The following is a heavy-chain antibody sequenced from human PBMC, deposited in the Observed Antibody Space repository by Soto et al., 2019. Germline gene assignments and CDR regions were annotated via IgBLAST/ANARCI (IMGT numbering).Heavy chain of an antibody. Sequence: GGSLRLSCAASGFTFRSHAMNWVRQAPGKGLEWVSAISDSGGNTYYLDSVKGRFTISRDNSKNTLYLQINTLRAEDMAVYYCAKGWPAAAGVFDYWGQGTLVTVSS. CDR2: ISDSGGNT. J-gene: IGHJ4*02. D-gene: IGHD6-13*01. V-gene: IGHV3-23*01. CDR1: GFTFRSHA. CDR3: AKGWPAAAGVFDY.